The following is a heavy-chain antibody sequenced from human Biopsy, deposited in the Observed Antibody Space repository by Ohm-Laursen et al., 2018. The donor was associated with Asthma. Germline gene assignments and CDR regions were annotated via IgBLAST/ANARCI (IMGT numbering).Heavy chain of an antibody. CDR1: YRSITSGGYY. D-gene: IGHD3-22*01. J-gene: IGHJ4*02. Sequence: TLSLTCTVSYRSITSGGYYWTWIRQHPGKGLEWIGFFYYSGSTYYNPSLKSRVSISIDTSKNQFSLKLSSVTAADTAVYYCARAQDYYDSRGYYRSFDYWGQGTLVTVSS. CDR3: ARAQDYYDSRGYYRSFDY. V-gene: IGHV4-31*03. CDR2: FYYSGST.